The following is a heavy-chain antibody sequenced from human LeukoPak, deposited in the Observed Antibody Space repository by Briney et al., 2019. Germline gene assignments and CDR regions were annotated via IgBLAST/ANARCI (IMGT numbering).Heavy chain of an antibody. J-gene: IGHJ4*02. D-gene: IGHD3-22*01. Sequence: GSLRLSCAASGFTLSSYAMSWIRQPPGKGLEWIGEINHSGSTNYNPSLKSRVTISVDTSKNQFSLKLSSVTAADTAVYYCARSVVDSSGYYYVDYFDYWGQGTLVTVSS. CDR2: INHSGST. V-gene: IGHV4-34*01. CDR3: ARSVVDSSGYYYVDYFDY. CDR1: GFTLSSYA.